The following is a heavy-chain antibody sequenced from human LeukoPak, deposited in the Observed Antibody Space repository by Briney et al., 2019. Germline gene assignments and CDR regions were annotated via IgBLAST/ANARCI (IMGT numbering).Heavy chain of an antibody. V-gene: IGHV3-23*01. D-gene: IGHD5-18*01. CDR1: GFTFSSYA. CDR2: ITGSGGTT. Sequence: GGSLRLSCAASGFTFSSYAMHWVRQAPGKGLEWVSAITGSGGTTFYADSVKGRFTISRDNSKSTLYLQMNSLRADDTAVYYCAKRDTAMGYFDYWGQGTLVTVSS. CDR3: AKRDTAMGYFDY. J-gene: IGHJ4*02.